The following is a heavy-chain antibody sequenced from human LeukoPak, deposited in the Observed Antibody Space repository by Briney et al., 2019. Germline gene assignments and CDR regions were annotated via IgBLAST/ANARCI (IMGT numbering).Heavy chain of an antibody. D-gene: IGHD3-16*01. Sequence: GGSLRLSCATSGLTFSSYALNWVRQAPGQGLERVSAISGSGGSTYYADSVKGRFTISRDTSKNMVYLQLNSLRAEDTAIYYCARFRWGDYYYYGVDVWGQGTTVSVSS. CDR2: ISGSGGST. CDR3: ARFRWGDYYYYGVDV. J-gene: IGHJ6*02. V-gene: IGHV3-23*01. CDR1: GLTFSSYA.